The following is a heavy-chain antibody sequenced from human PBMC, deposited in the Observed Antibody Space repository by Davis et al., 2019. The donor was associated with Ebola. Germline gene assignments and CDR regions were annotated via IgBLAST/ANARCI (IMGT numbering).Heavy chain of an antibody. CDR3: ARGLGYSGSYYLDY. J-gene: IGHJ4*02. V-gene: IGHV4-61*08. D-gene: IGHD1-26*01. CDR2: IYYSGST. CDR1: GGSISSGGYY. Sequence: PSETLSLTCTVSGGSISSGGYYWSWIRQHPGKGLEWIGYIYYSGSTNYNPSLKSRVTISVDTSKNQFSLKLSSVTAADTAVYYCARGLGYSGSYYLDYWGQGTLVTVSS.